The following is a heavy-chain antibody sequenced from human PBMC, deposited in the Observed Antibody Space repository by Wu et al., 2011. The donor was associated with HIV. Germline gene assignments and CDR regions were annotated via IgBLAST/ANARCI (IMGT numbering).Heavy chain of an antibody. CDR3: ARDLGGDEDY. D-gene: IGHD2-21*01. Sequence: QVQLVQSGAEVKKPGSSMKVSCKASGGTFSSYVITWVRRAPGQGLEWMGRIIPIFGTTNYAQKFQGRVTITADKSTSTAYMELSSLRSEDTAVYYCARDLGGDEDYWGQGTLVTVSS. CDR2: IIPIFGTT. V-gene: IGHV1-69*06. CDR1: GGTFSSYV. J-gene: IGHJ4*02.